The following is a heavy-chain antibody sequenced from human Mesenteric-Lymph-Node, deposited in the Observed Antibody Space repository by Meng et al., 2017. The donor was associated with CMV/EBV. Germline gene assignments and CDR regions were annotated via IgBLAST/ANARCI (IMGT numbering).Heavy chain of an antibody. CDR1: GYTFTDFY. CDR3: ARDNVNPEGFDP. D-gene: IGHD2/OR15-2a*01. Sequence: VQLVQSRAEVGKPGASAMVSCKASGYTFTDFYIHWVRQAPGQGLEWMGRINPNSGVSNSAQNFQGRVTMTRDTSISTAYMELGRLTSDDTAVYYCARDNVNPEGFDPWGQGTLVTVSS. CDR2: INPNSGVS. J-gene: IGHJ5*02. V-gene: IGHV1-2*06.